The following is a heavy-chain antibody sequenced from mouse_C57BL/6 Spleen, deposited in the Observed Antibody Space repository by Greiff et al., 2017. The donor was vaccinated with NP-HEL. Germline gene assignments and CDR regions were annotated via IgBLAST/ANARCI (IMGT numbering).Heavy chain of an antibody. Sequence: QVQLQQSGPGLVQPSQSLSITCTVSGFSLTSYGVHWVRQSPGKGLEWLGVIWSGGSTDYNAAFISRLSISKDNSTSQVFFKMNSLQADDTAIYYCARKSPLAYYAMDYWGQGTSVTVSS. CDR3: ARKSPLAYYAMDY. CDR1: GFSLTSYG. D-gene: IGHD4-1*01. J-gene: IGHJ4*01. V-gene: IGHV2-2*01. CDR2: IWSGGST.